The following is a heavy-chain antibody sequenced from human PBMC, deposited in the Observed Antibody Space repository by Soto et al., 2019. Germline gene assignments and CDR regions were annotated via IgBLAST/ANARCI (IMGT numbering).Heavy chain of an antibody. D-gene: IGHD6-19*01. CDR3: AGGTGWFIVD. CDR1: GFTFSSYW. V-gene: IGHV3-7*02. Sequence: EVQPVESGGGLVQPGGSLRLSCAASGFTFSSYWMNWVRQAPGKGLEWVANIKQDGTEKYYVDSVKDRFTISRDNAKSSLHLQLNSLRADDTAVYYCAGGTGWFIVDWGQGTLVTVSS. J-gene: IGHJ4*02. CDR2: IKQDGTEK.